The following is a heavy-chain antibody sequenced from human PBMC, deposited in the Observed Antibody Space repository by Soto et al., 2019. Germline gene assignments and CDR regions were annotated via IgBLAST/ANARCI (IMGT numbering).Heavy chain of an antibody. V-gene: IGHV1-18*01. Sequence: ASVKVSCKASGYTFTSYGISWVRQAPGQGLEWMGWVSAYNGNTNYAQKLQGRVTMTTDTSTSTAYMELRSLRSDDTAVYYCARNIDYSEDYYYYGMDVWGQGTTVTVSS. CDR1: GYTFTSYG. CDR3: ARNIDYSEDYYYYGMDV. D-gene: IGHD4-4*01. J-gene: IGHJ6*02. CDR2: VSAYNGNT.